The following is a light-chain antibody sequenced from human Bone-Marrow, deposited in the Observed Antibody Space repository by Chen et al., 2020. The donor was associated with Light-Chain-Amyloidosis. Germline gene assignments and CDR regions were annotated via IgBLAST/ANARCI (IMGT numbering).Light chain of an antibody. Sequence: QSALTQPASVSGSPGQSITLSCTGTSSDVGGDNHVSWYQQHPDKAPKLMIYEVTNRPSWVPDRFSGSKSDNTASLTISGLQTEDEADYFCRSYTITNTLVFGSGTRVTVL. CDR1: SSDVGGDNH. J-gene: IGLJ1*01. V-gene: IGLV2-14*01. CDR3: RSYTITNTLV. CDR2: EVT.